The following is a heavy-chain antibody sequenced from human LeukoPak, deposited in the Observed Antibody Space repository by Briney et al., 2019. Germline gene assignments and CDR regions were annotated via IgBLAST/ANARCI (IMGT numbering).Heavy chain of an antibody. D-gene: IGHD2-8*02. CDR1: GFTFTTYW. J-gene: IGHJ4*02. CDR2: INQDGTDK. CDR3: VTYSTGLYKGLEF. V-gene: IGHV3-7*03. Sequence: GGSLRLSCAASGFTFTTYWMSWIRQAPGKGLEWVANINQDGTDKYYVDSVKGRFTFSRDDAQNSLYLQMSSLRVEDTAVYYCVTYSTGLYKGLEFWGQGTQVTVSS.